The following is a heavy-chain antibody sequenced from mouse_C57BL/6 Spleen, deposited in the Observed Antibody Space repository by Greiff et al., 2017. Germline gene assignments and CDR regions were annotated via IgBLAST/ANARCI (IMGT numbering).Heavy chain of an antibody. CDR1: GYTFTDYY. D-gene: IGHD2-14*01. Sequence: EVQLQQSGPELVKPGASVKISCKASGYTFTDYYMNWVKQSHGKSLEWIGDINPNNGGTSYNQKFKGKATLTVDKSSSTAYMELRSLTSEDSAVYYCARRRGGYGAMDDWGQGTSVTVSS. V-gene: IGHV1-26*01. CDR3: ARRRGGYGAMDD. J-gene: IGHJ4*01. CDR2: INPNNGGT.